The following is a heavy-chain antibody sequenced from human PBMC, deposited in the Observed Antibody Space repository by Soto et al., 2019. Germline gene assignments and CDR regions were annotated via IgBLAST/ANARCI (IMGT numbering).Heavy chain of an antibody. Sequence: QVQLQESGPGLVKPSQTLSLTCTVSGGSISTGGYYWTWIRQHPGKGLEWIGYIYYSGSTYYNPSVKSRVTISVDTSKNQFSLKLSSVTAADTAVYYGARGLSVTLFDNWGQGTLVTVSS. J-gene: IGHJ4*02. CDR3: ARGLSVTLFDN. D-gene: IGHD4-17*01. V-gene: IGHV4-31*03. CDR1: GGSISTGGYY. CDR2: IYYSGST.